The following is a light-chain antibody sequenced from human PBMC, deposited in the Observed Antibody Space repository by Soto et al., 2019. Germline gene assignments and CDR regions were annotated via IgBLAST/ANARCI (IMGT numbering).Light chain of an antibody. CDR1: QSVSSSR. CDR3: QQNNIWPPPLR. J-gene: IGKJ1*01. V-gene: IGKV3-20*01. CDR2: GAS. Sequence: EIVLPQSPGTLALSPGERATLSGRARQSVSSSRLAWYRQKPGQAPRLLIYGASSRATGIPDRFSGSGSGTEFTLTVRSLLSEDCAGFHCQQNNIWPPPLRVGQGTKVDIK.